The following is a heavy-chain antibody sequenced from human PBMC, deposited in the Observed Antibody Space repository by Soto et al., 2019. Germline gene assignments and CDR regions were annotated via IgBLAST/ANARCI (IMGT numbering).Heavy chain of an antibody. Sequence: QVQLVESGGGVVQPGRSLRLSCAASGFTFSSYGMHWVRQAPGKGLEWVAVIWYDGSNKYYADSVKGRFTISRDNSKNTLYRQMNSLRAEDTAVYYCARDKATVTTPRLIDYWGQGTLVTVSS. V-gene: IGHV3-33*01. D-gene: IGHD4-17*01. CDR1: GFTFSSYG. CDR2: IWYDGSNK. CDR3: ARDKATVTTPRLIDY. J-gene: IGHJ4*02.